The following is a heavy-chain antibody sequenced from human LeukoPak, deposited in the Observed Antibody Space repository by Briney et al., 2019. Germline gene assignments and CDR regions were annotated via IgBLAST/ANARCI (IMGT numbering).Heavy chain of an antibody. J-gene: IGHJ4*02. CDR3: ASTQRGDYFDY. V-gene: IGHV3-30*14. CDR1: EFTFSSYA. Sequence: TGGSLRLSCAASEFTFSSYAMHWVRQAAGKGLEWVAAISYDGSNKYYADSVKGRFTISRDNSKNTLYLQMNSLRAEDTAVYYCASTQRGDYFDYWGQGTLVTVSS. CDR2: ISYDGSNK. D-gene: IGHD2-15*01.